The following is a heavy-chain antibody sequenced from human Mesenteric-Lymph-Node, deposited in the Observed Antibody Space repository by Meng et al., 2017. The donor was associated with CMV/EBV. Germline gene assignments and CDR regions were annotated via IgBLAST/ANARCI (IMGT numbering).Heavy chain of an antibody. CDR2: ISSSSSYI. CDR3: AREGWELPSLDY. J-gene: IGHJ4*02. D-gene: IGHD1-26*01. V-gene: IGHV3-21*01. Sequence: GGSLRLSCAASGFTFSSYSMNWVRQAPGKGLEWVSSISSSSSYIYYADSVKGRFTISRDNAKSSLYLQMNSLRAEDTAVYYCAREGWELPSLDYWGQGTLVTVSS. CDR1: GFTFSSYS.